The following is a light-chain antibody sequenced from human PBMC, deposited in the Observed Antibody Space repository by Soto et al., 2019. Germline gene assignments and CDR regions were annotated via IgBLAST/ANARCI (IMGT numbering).Light chain of an antibody. CDR3: SSYAGSNIFV. J-gene: IGLJ2*01. CDR2: EVS. CDR1: SSDVGGYNY. Sequence: QSALTQPPSASGSPGQSVTISCTGTSSDVGGYNYVSWYQQHPGKAPKLMIYEVSKRPSGVPDRFSGSKSGNTASLTVSGLPAEDEADYYCSSYAGSNIFVFGGGTKLTVL. V-gene: IGLV2-8*01.